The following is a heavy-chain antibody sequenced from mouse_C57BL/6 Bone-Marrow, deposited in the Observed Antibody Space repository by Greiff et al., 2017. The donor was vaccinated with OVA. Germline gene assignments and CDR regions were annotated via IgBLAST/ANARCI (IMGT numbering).Heavy chain of an antibody. Sequence: QVQLKESGPGLVAPSQSLSITCTVSGFSLTSYGVDWVRQSPGKGLEWLGVIWGVGSTNYNSALKSRLSISKDNSKSQVFLKMNSLQTDDTAMYYCARRVSLYYGYDWFAYWGQGTLVTVSA. CDR1: GFSLTSYG. J-gene: IGHJ3*01. D-gene: IGHD2-2*01. CDR2: IWGVGST. V-gene: IGHV2-6*01. CDR3: ARRVSLYYGYDWFAY.